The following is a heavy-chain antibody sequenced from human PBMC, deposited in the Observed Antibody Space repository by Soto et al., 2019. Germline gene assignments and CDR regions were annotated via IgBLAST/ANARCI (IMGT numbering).Heavy chain of an antibody. Sequence: AGGSLRLSCVTSRFSFNTFAISWGRQAPGKGLEWVSAINVGGENTYYADSVKGRFTISRDNSKNTLYLQMDSLRAEDTAVYYCAKHSYYDFWPGHYYYLDFWGQGTLVTVSS. CDR3: AKHSYYDFWPGHYYYLDF. CDR2: INVGGENT. V-gene: IGHV3-23*01. D-gene: IGHD3-3*01. CDR1: RFSFNTFA. J-gene: IGHJ4*02.